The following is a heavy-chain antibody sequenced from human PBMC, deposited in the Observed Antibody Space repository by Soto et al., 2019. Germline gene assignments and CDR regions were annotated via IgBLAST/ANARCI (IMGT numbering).Heavy chain of an antibody. D-gene: IGHD5-12*01. Sequence: QVQLQESGPGLVKPSETLSLTCNVSGVSIRLSSFYWGWIRQSPGKGLEWIGSIYYSGRTYYNPSLKNRVTISMGTSKNHFSLQLRSVTAADTAVYYCARTIDGYKQIPGDSWGQGTLVTVSS. J-gene: IGHJ4*02. CDR3: ARTIDGYKQIPGDS. CDR2: IYYSGRT. CDR1: GVSIRLSSFY. V-gene: IGHV4-39*02.